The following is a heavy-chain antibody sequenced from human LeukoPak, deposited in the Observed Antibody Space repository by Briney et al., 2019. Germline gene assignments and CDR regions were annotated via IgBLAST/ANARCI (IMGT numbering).Heavy chain of an antibody. CDR3: ARHLGVIAAAPGWFDP. J-gene: IGHJ5*02. CDR2: IYYSGST. CDR1: GGSISSSSYY. V-gene: IGHV4-39*01. D-gene: IGHD6-13*01. Sequence: PSETLSLTCTVSGGSISSSSYYWGWIRQPPGNGLEWIGSIYYSGSTYYNPSLKSRVTISVDTSKNQFSLKLSSVTAADTAVYYCARHLGVIAAAPGWFDPWGQGTLVTVSS.